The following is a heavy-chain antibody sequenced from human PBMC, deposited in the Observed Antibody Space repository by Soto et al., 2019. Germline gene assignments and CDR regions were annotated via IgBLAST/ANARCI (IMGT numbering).Heavy chain of an antibody. V-gene: IGHV3-74*01. J-gene: IGHJ4*02. CDR1: GFTFSSRW. CDR3: AADLVAGSGSLGH. CDR2: IRHDGADS. D-gene: IGHD3-10*01. Sequence: GRSLRLSCAASGFTFSSRWMHWVRQDPGKGLQWVSRIRHDGADSNYADFVGGRFTISRDNTKNTLHLQMNSLRAEDTAVYFCAADLVAGSGSLGHWGQGTLVTVSS.